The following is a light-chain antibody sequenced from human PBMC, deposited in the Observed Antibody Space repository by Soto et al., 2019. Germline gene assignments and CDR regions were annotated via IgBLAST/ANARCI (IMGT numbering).Light chain of an antibody. J-gene: IGLJ3*02. CDR1: SSDVGGWNY. V-gene: IGLV2-14*01. CDR3: SSYTSSSTWV. Sequence: QSALTQPPSASGSPGQSVTISCTGTSSDVGGWNYVSWYHQYPGKAPKLMIYEVSNRPSGVSNRFSGSKSGNTASLTISGLQAEDEADYYCSSYTSSSTWVFGGGTKLTVL. CDR2: EVS.